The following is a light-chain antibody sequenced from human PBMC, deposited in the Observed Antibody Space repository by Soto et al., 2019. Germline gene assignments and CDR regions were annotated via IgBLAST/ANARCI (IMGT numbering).Light chain of an antibody. CDR3: QQYGSSPET. CDR2: GAS. Sequence: VLAQSPCTLSLSPGERATLSCRASQTVGTTYLAWYQHKPGQAPRLLIYGASTRATGIPDRFSGSRSGTDFTLTISRLEPEDFAVYYCQQYGSSPETFGQGTKVDIK. J-gene: IGKJ1*01. V-gene: IGKV3-20*01. CDR1: QTVGTTY.